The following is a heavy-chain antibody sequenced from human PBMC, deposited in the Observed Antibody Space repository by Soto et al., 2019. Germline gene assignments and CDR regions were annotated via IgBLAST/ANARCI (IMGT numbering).Heavy chain of an antibody. V-gene: IGHV3-30*18. J-gene: IGHJ4*02. CDR2: ISYDGSNK. CDR1: GFTFSSYG. D-gene: IGHD6-19*01. CDR3: AKDRGVVAGTAHCFDY. Sequence: PGGSLRLSCAASGFTFSSYGMHWVRQAPGKGLEWVAVISYDGSNKYYADSVKGRFTISRDNSKNTLYLQMNSLRAEDTAVYYCAKDRGVVAGTAHCFDYWGRGTLVTVSS.